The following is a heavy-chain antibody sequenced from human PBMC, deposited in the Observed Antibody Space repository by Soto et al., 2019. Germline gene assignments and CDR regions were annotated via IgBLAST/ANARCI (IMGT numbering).Heavy chain of an antibody. Sequence: SVKVSCKASGYTFTGYYMHWVRQAPGQGLEWMGWINPNSGGTNYAQKFQGRVTMTRDTSISTAYMELSRLRSDDTAVYYCALAVGATKYKWFDPWGQGTLGTVSS. CDR3: ALAVGATKYKWFDP. J-gene: IGHJ5*02. D-gene: IGHD1-26*01. CDR2: INPNSGGT. V-gene: IGHV1-2*02. CDR1: GYTFTGYY.